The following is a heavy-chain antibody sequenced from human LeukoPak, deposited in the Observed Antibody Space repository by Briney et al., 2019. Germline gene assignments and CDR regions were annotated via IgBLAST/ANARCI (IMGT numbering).Heavy chain of an antibody. CDR1: GGSISSYY. CDR2: IYYSGSA. V-gene: IGHV4-59*01. J-gene: IGHJ4*02. CDR3: ARAKGDYVWGSYRPGGLDY. D-gene: IGHD3-16*02. Sequence: SETLSLTCTVSGGSISSYYWSWIRQPPGKGLEWIGYIYYSGSANYNPSLKSRVTISVDTSKNQFSLKLSSVTAADTAVYYCARAKGDYVWGSYRPGGLDYWGQGTLVTVSS.